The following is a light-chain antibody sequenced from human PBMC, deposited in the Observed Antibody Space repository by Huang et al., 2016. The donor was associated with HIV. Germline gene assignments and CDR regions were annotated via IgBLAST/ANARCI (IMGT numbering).Light chain of an antibody. CDR2: GPS. CDR3: QQHDNWPWT. Sequence: EIVLTQSPATLSVSPGERATLSCRASQSVSINLAWYQQRLGQAPRLLIYGPSTRASCVPARFSGSGSGTDFTLTINSLQSEDFGVYYCQQHDNWPWTFGQGTKVENK. V-gene: IGKV3-15*01. CDR1: QSVSIN. J-gene: IGKJ1*01.